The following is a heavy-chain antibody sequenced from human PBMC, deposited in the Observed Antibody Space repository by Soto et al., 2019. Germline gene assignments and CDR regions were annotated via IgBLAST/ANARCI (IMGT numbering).Heavy chain of an antibody. V-gene: IGHV1-2*04. CDR2: INPNSGGT. D-gene: IGHD6-13*01. J-gene: IGHJ6*02. Sequence: QVQLVQSGAEVKKPGASVKVSCKASGYTFTGYYMHWVRQAPGQGLEWMGWINPNSGGTNYAQKFQGWVTMTRDTAISTANMELSRLRSDDTAVYYCARDLSIAAAGTYYYYGMDVWGQGTTVTVSS. CDR3: ARDLSIAAAGTYYYYGMDV. CDR1: GYTFTGYY.